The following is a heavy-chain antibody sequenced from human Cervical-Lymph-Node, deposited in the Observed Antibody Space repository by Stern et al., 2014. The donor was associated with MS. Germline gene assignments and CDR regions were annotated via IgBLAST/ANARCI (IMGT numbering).Heavy chain of an antibody. Sequence: QVQLVQSGAEVKKPGSSVTVSCKTSGGTSSSYTFIWVRQAPGQGLEWMGGIIPICGRADYAQKCQGRVTISADESTNTVYMELSRLRSEDTAMYYCARLDYYGSSASTGVDYWGQGTLVTVSS. D-gene: IGHD3-22*01. CDR1: GGTSSSYT. CDR3: ARLDYYGSSASTGVDY. J-gene: IGHJ4*02. V-gene: IGHV1-69*01. CDR2: IIPICGRA.